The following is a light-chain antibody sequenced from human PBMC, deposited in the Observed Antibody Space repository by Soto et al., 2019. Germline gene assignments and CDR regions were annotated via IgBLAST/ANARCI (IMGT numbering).Light chain of an antibody. CDR2: GAS. V-gene: IGKV3-15*01. J-gene: IGKJ1*01. Sequence: EIVMTQSPASLSVPPGERATLSCRASQSVSTNSAWYLQKPGQAPGLLIYGASTRATAVPARFTASGSGTEFTLSISSLQSDDFGVYYCQQYDTWPRTFGQGTKVDIK. CDR1: QSVSTN. CDR3: QQYDTWPRT.